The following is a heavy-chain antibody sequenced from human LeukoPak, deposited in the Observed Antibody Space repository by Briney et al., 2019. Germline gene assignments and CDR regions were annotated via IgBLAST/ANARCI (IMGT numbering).Heavy chain of an antibody. CDR3: ARRTTRGNWFDP. D-gene: IGHD1-1*01. Sequence: GSSVKVSCKASGGTFSSYAISWVRQAPGQGLEWMGGITPIFGTANYAQKFQGRVTITADKSTSTAYMELSSLRSEDTAVYYCARRTTRGNWFDPWGQGTLVTVSS. V-gene: IGHV1-69*06. CDR1: GGTFSSYA. J-gene: IGHJ5*02. CDR2: ITPIFGTA.